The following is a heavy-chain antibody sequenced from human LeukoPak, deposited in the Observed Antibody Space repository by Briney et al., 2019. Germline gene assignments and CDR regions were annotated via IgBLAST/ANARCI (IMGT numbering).Heavy chain of an antibody. V-gene: IGHV1-69*05. D-gene: IGHD6-13*01. J-gene: IGHJ4*02. CDR2: IIPIFGTA. CDR1: GGTFSSYA. Sequence: GASVKVSCKASGGTFSSYAISWVRQAPGKGLEWMGGIIPIFGTANYAQKFQGRVTITTDESTSTAYMELRSLRSDDTAVYYCARGSSSWYSYYFDYWGQGTLVTVSS. CDR3: ARGSSSWYSYYFDY.